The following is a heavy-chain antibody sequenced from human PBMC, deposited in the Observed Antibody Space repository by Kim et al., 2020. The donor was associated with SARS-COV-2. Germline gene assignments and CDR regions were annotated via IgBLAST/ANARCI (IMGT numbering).Heavy chain of an antibody. CDR3: ARDVVSLIAAAPAGFDY. CDR1: GYTFTSYA. D-gene: IGHD6-13*01. V-gene: IGHV1-3*01. J-gene: IGHJ4*02. Sequence: ASVKVSCKASGYTFTSYAMHWVRQAPGQRLEWMGWINAGNGNTKYSQKFQGRVTITRDTSASTAYMELSSLRSEDTAVYYCARDVVSLIAAAPAGFDYWGQGTLVTVSS. CDR2: INAGNGNT.